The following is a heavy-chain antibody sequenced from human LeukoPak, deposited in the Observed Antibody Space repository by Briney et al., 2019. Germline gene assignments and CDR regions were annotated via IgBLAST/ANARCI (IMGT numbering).Heavy chain of an antibody. CDR1: GGSISNYF. D-gene: IGHD3-16*01. Sequence: SETLSLTCIVSGGSISNYFWSWIRQPPGKGLEWIGYIYYSGSTNYNPSLKSRVTISVDTSKNQFSLKLSSVTAADTAVYYCARTLYYYYMDVWGKGTTVTVSS. V-gene: IGHV4-59*01. CDR3: ARTLYYYYMDV. J-gene: IGHJ6*03. CDR2: IYYSGST.